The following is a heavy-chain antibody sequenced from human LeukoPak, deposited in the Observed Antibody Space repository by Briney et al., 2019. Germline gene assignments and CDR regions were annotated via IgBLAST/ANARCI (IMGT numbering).Heavy chain of an antibody. CDR1: GFTFGDYY. Sequence: GGSLRLSCAASGFTFGDYYMSWIRQAPGKGLEWVSYISSSSRYTNYADSVKGRFTISRDNAKNSLYLQMNSLRAEDTAVYYCARVGVEMATITAYYFDYWGQGTLVTVSS. J-gene: IGHJ4*02. CDR2: ISSSSRYT. D-gene: IGHD5-24*01. CDR3: ARVGVEMATITAYYFDY. V-gene: IGHV3-11*05.